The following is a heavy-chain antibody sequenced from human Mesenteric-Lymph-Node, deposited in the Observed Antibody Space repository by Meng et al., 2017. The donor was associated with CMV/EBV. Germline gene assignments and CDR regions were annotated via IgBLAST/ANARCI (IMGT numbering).Heavy chain of an antibody. J-gene: IGHJ4*02. CDR3: ARGGGTYYFDY. D-gene: IGHD3-16*01. Sequence: QVQLQQWGAGLLKPSETLSLTCAVYGGSFSGYYWSWIRQPPGKGLEWIGEINHSGSTNYNPSLKSRVTISLDKSKNQFSLKLSSVTADDTAMNYFARGGGTYYFDYWGPGTLVTVSS. CDR1: GGSFSGYY. CDR2: INHSGST. V-gene: IGHV4-34*01.